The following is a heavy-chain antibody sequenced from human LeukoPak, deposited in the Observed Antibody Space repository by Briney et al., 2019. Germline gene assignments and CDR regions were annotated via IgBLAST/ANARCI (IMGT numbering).Heavy chain of an antibody. V-gene: IGHV3-11*05. CDR3: ARDYYYDSGSSYGMDV. CDR1: GFTFSDFY. Sequence: GGSLRLSCAASGFTFSDFYMSWIRQAPGKGLEWLSYISSSSSHASCADSVKGRFTISRDNAKNSLYLLMNSLRAEDTAVYYCARDYYYDSGSSYGMDVWGQGTTVTVSS. J-gene: IGHJ6*02. D-gene: IGHD3-10*01. CDR2: ISSSSSHA.